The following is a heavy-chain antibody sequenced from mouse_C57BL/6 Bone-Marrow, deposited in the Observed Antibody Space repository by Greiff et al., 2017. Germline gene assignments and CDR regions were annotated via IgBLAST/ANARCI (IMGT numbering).Heavy chain of an antibody. CDR1: GFTFSDYG. Sequence: VQRVESGGGLVKPGGSLKLSCAASGFTFSDYGMHWVRQAPEKGLEWVAYISSGSSTIYYADTVKGRFTISRDNAKNTLFLQMTSLRSEDTAMYYCAILYDGYFDYWGQGTTRTVSS. D-gene: IGHD2-3*01. CDR2: ISSGSSTI. V-gene: IGHV5-17*01. CDR3: AILYDGYFDY. J-gene: IGHJ2*01.